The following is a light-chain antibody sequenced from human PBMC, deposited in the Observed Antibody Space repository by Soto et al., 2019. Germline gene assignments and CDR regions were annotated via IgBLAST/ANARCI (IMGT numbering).Light chain of an antibody. CDR3: QQSYSNPPT. Sequence: DIQMTQSPSSLSASVGDRVTITCRASQSISSYLNWYQQKPGKAPKLLIYAASSLQSGVPSRFSGSGSGTDFTLTISSLQPEDFATYYCQQSYSNPPTFGQGTKVELK. V-gene: IGKV1-39*01. CDR1: QSISSY. J-gene: IGKJ1*01. CDR2: AAS.